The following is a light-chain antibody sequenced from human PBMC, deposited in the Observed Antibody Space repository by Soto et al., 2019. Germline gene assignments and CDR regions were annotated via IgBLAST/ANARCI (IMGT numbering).Light chain of an antibody. CDR2: QNT. Sequence: SYELTQPPSVSVSPGQTATITCSGDNLGDKYACWYQQKPGQSPVLVIYQNTRRPSGIPERFSGSNSGNTATLTISGTRTMDEADYYCQAWDTNIPYLFGTGTKLTVL. J-gene: IGLJ1*01. V-gene: IGLV3-1*01. CDR3: QAWDTNIPYL. CDR1: NLGDKY.